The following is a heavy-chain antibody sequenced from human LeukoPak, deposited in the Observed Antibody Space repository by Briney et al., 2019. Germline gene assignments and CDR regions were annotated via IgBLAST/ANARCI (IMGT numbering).Heavy chain of an antibody. V-gene: IGHV4-59*01. CDR2: IYYSGST. CDR1: GGSISSYY. D-gene: IGHD6-13*01. CDR3: ARAAAGHWYFDL. J-gene: IGHJ2*01. Sequence: PSETLSLTCTVSGGSISSYYWSWIRQPPGKGLEWIGYIYYSGSTNYNPSLKSRVTISVDTSKNQFSLKLSSVTAADTAVYYCARAAAGHWYFDLWGRGTLVTVSS.